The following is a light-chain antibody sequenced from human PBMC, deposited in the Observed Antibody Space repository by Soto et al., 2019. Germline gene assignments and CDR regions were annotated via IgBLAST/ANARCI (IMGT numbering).Light chain of an antibody. J-gene: IGKJ1*01. CDR3: QHYNSYSEA. CDR1: QTISSW. V-gene: IGKV1-5*03. CDR2: KAS. Sequence: DIQMTQSPSTLSGSVGDRVTLTCRASQTISSWLAWYQQKPGTAPKLLIYKASTLKSGVPSRFSGSGSGTEFTLTISSQQPDDFAYYYCQHYNSYSEAFGQGTKVDNK.